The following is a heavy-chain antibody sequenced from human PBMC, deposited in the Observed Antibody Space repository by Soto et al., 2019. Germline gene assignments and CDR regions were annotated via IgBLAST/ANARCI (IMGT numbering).Heavy chain of an antibody. CDR1: GYSFTSYW. D-gene: IGHD6-25*01. Sequence: PGESLKISCKGSGYSFTSYWIGWVRQMPGKGLEWMGIIYPGDSDTRYSPSFQGQVTISADKSISTAYLQWSSLKASDTAMYYCARLAAENPHYYYYYMDVWGKGTTVTVSS. V-gene: IGHV5-51*01. CDR3: ARLAAENPHYYYYYMDV. CDR2: IYPGDSDT. J-gene: IGHJ6*03.